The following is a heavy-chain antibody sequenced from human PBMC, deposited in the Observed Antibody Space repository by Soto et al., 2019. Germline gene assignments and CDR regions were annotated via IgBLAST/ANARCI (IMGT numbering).Heavy chain of an antibody. Sequence: GASVKVSCKASGGTFTSYGIGWVRQGPGQGPELVGGIIPIFGTPNYAPKFRGRVTITADESTSTSYMEVTSLRSEDTAVYYCAVRSTYSHYSHAMDVWGQGTTVTVSS. V-gene: IGHV1-69*13. J-gene: IGHJ6*02. CDR3: AVRSTYSHYSHAMDV. D-gene: IGHD3-3*01. CDR1: GGTFTSYG. CDR2: IIPIFGTP.